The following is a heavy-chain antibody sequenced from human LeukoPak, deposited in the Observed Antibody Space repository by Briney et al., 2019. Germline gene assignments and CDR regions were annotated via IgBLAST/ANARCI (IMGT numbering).Heavy chain of an antibody. D-gene: IGHD5-18*01. V-gene: IGHV1-69*01. CDR3: AREYVDTAMVNAGQNWFDP. Sequence: SVKVSCKASGGTFSSYAISWVRQAPGQGLEWMGGIIPIFGTANYAQKFQGRVTITADESTSTAYMELSSLRSEDTAVYYCAREYVDTAMVNAGQNWFDPWGQGTLVTVSS. CDR1: GGTFSSYA. J-gene: IGHJ5*02. CDR2: IIPIFGTA.